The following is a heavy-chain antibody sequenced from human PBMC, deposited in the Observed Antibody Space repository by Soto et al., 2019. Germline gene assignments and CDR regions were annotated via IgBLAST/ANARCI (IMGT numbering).Heavy chain of an antibody. CDR1: GYTLTTYF. J-gene: IGHJ6*02. CDR2: INPNDETA. V-gene: IGHV1-46*01. D-gene: IGHD3-10*01. CDR3: ARTMEYYYAMDV. Sequence: ASVKVSCKASGYTLTTYFMHWVRQAPGQGLEWMGSINPNDETAWYAQRFQGRVTMTRDTSTSTVYMELSSLRSEDTAVYYCARTMEYYYAMDVWGQGTTVTVSS.